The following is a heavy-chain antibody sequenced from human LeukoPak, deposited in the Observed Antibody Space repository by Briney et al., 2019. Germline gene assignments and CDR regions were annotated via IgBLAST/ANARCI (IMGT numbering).Heavy chain of an antibody. Sequence: PSETLSLTCTVSGGSISSGDYYWSWIRQPPGKGLEWIGYIYYSGSTYYNPSLKSRVTISVDTSKNQFSLKLSSVTAADTAVYYCARLGVHSSWYYFDYWGQGTLVTVSS. CDR3: ARLGVHSSWYYFDY. V-gene: IGHV4-30-4*01. D-gene: IGHD6-13*01. CDR1: GGSISSGDYY. J-gene: IGHJ4*02. CDR2: IYYSGST.